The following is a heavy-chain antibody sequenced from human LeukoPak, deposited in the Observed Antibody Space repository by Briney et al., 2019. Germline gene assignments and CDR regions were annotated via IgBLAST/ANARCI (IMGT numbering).Heavy chain of an antibody. CDR2: IYSSGST. V-gene: IGHV3-53*01. CDR3: ALLAVASDFDY. J-gene: IGHJ4*02. Sequence: PGGSLRLSCAASGFTVSSNYMSWVRQAPGKGLEWVSVIYSSGSTYYADSVKGRFSISRDNAKNSLYLQMNSLRVEDTAVYYCALLAVASDFDYWGQGALVTVSS. CDR1: GFTVSSNY. D-gene: IGHD6-19*01.